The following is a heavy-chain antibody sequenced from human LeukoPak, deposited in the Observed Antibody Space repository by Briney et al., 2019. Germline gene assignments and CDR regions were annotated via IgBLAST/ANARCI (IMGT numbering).Heavy chain of an antibody. Sequence: PSETLSLTCAVYGGSFSGYYWSWIRQPPGKGLEWIGEINHSGSTNYNPSLKSRVTISVDTSKNQFSLKLSSVTAADTAVYYCARRTQYCSSTSCYAAWFDPWGQGTLVTVSS. D-gene: IGHD2-2*01. J-gene: IGHJ5*02. CDR1: GGSFSGYY. CDR3: ARRTQYCSSTSCYAAWFDP. CDR2: INHSGST. V-gene: IGHV4-34*01.